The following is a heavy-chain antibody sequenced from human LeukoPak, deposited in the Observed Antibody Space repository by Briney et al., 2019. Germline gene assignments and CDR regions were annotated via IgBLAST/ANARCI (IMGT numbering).Heavy chain of an antibody. V-gene: IGHV4-59*08. CDR2: IYSSGST. Sequence: SETLSLTCTVSGGSISSYHWSWIRQPPGKGLQWIGFIYSSGSTNYNPSLKSRVTISLDTSKNQFSLKLSSVTAADTAVYYCARGYGSGTYPPHWFDPWGQGTLVTVSS. CDR3: ARGYGSGTYPPHWFDP. CDR1: GGSISSYH. D-gene: IGHD3-10*01. J-gene: IGHJ5*02.